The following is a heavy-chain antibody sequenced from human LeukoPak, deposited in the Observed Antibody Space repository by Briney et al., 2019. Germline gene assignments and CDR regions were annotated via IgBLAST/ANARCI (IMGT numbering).Heavy chain of an antibody. J-gene: IGHJ6*03. V-gene: IGHV3-21*05. CDR3: AREGVDRRGVYYYYMDV. Sequence: GGSLRLSCAASGFTFSSYEINWVRQAPGKGLEWVSYISSRSSYIYYADSVKGRFTISRDNAKNSLYLQMNSLRAEDTAVYYCAREGVDRRGVYYYYMDVWGKGTTVTISS. D-gene: IGHD3-16*01. CDR2: ISSRSSYI. CDR1: GFTFSSYE.